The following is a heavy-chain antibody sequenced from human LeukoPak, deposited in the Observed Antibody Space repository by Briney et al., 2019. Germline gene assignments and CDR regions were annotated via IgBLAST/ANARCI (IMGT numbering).Heavy chain of an antibody. J-gene: IGHJ4*02. D-gene: IGHD5-12*01. CDR2: INPNTGGT. CDR3: ARDRGGYGYFDY. CDR1: GYTFTGYY. Sequence: ASLKVSCTASGYTFTGYYIHWVRQAPGQGLEWMGWINPNTGGTNYAQKFQGRVTLTRDTSINTAYMELSRLRSDDTAVYYCARDRGGYGYFDYWGQGTLVTVSS. V-gene: IGHV1-2*02.